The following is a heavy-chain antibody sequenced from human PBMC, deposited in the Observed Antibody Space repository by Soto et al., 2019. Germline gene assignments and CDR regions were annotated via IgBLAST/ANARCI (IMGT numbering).Heavy chain of an antibody. D-gene: IGHD6-19*01. CDR3: AKDGPGIAVALYYYYYGMDV. Sequence: GGSLRLSCAASGFTFSSYAMSWVRQAPGKGLEWVSAISGSGGSTYYADSVKGRFTISRDNSKNTLYLQMNSLRAEDTAVYYCAKDGPGIAVALYYYYYGMDVWGQGTTVTVSS. CDR1: GFTFSSYA. CDR2: ISGSGGST. J-gene: IGHJ6*02. V-gene: IGHV3-23*01.